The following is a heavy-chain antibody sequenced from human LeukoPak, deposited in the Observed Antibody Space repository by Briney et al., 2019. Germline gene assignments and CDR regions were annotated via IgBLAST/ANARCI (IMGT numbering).Heavy chain of an antibody. CDR3: ARDSSSSPY. D-gene: IGHD6-6*01. CDR2: ISSSGGTI. J-gene: IGHJ4*02. V-gene: IGHV3-48*03. Sequence: GGSLRLSCAGSGFTFNSYEMNWVRQAPGKGLEWVSYISSSGGTIYYADSVKGRFTISRDNAKKSLYLQMNSLRAEDTAVYYCARDSSSSPYWGQGTLVTVPS. CDR1: GFTFNSYE.